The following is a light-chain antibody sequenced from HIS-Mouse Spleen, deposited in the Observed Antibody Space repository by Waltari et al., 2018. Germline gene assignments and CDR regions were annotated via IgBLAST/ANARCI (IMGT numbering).Light chain of an antibody. CDR2: EVS. Sequence: QSALTQPPSASGSPGQSVTISCTGTSSDVGGYNYVPWYQQHPGKAPKLMIYEVSNRPSGVPARCSGSKSGNTASLTVSGLQAEDEADYYCSSYAGSNNLVFGGGTKLTVL. V-gene: IGLV2-8*01. J-gene: IGLJ2*01. CDR3: SSYAGSNNLV. CDR1: SSDVGGYNY.